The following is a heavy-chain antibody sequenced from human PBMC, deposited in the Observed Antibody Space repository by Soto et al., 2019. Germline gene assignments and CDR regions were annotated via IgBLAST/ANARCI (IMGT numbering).Heavy chain of an antibody. Sequence: QLQLQESGPGLVKPSETLSLTCIVSGGSISSSSYYWGWIRQPPGKGLEWIGSIYYSGSTYYNPSLKSRVTISVDTSKNQFSPKLSSVTAADTAVFYCARHRARNWFDPWGQGNLVTVSS. V-gene: IGHV4-39*01. CDR2: IYYSGST. J-gene: IGHJ5*02. CDR1: GGSISSSSYY. CDR3: ARHRARNWFDP. D-gene: IGHD6-6*01.